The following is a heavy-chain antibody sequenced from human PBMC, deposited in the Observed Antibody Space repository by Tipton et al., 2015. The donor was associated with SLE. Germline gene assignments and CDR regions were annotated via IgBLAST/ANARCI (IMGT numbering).Heavy chain of an antibody. CDR1: GGSISSYY. D-gene: IGHD3-16*01. V-gene: IGHV4-4*08. J-gene: IGHJ5*02. CDR2: IYTSGSN. CDR3: ARGLGGVTLHWCDP. Sequence: TLSLTCTVSGGSISSYYWSWIRQPPGKGQEWIGYIYTSGSNNYNPSLKSRVTISVDTSKNQFSLKLSSVTAADTAVYYCARGLGGVTLHWCDPWGQGTLVTVSS.